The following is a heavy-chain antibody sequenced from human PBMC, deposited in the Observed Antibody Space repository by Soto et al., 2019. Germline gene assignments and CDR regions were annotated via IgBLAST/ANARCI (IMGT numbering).Heavy chain of an antibody. CDR1: GDSVSSNSAA. D-gene: IGHD3-9*01. Sequence: PSQTLSLTCAISGDSVSSNSAAWNWIRQSPSRGLEWLGRTYYRSKWYNDYAVSVKSRITINPDTSKNQFSLQLNSVTPEDTAVYYCARGPPYYDILTGYYNGGDYYYGMDVWGQGTTVTVSS. V-gene: IGHV6-1*01. CDR3: ARGPPYYDILTGYYNGGDYYYGMDV. J-gene: IGHJ6*02. CDR2: TYYRSKWYN.